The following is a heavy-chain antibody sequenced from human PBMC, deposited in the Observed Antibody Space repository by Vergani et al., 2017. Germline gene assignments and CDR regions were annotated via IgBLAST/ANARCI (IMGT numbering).Heavy chain of an antibody. J-gene: IGHJ1*01. CDR3: ARPDYGDCAPAEYFHH. Sequence: QLQLQESGPGLVKPSETLSLTCTVSGGSISSSSYYWGWFRQPPGKGLEWIGSIYYSGSTYYNPSLKSRVTISVDTSKNQFSLKLSSVTAADTAVYYCARPDYGDCAPAEYFHHWGQGTLVTVSS. D-gene: IGHD4-17*01. V-gene: IGHV4-39*01. CDR2: IYYSGST. CDR1: GGSISSSSYY.